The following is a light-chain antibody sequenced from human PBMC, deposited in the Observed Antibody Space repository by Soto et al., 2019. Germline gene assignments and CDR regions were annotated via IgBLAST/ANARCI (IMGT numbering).Light chain of an antibody. Sequence: QSVLTQPPSVSGTPGHKVSISCSGSTSNLGGNTVNWYQQLPGTAPKLLIYTNNQRPSGVPDRSSGSKSGTSASLAISDLRSEDEADFYCAAWDDSLNAVVFGGGTKLTVL. V-gene: IGLV1-44*01. CDR2: TNN. J-gene: IGLJ2*01. CDR1: TSNLGGNT. CDR3: AAWDDSLNAVV.